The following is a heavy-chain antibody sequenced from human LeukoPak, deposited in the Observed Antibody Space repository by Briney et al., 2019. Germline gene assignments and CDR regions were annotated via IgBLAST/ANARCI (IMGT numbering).Heavy chain of an antibody. D-gene: IGHD7-27*01. CDR2: INSDGSST. V-gene: IGHV3-74*01. J-gene: IGHJ3*02. CDR1: GFTFSSYW. Sequence: GGSLRLSCAASGFTFSSYWMHWVRQAPGKGLVWVSRINSDGSSTSYADSVKGRFTISRDNAKNTLYLQMNSLRAEDTAVYYCARSGHWGPDAFDIWGQGTMVTVSS. CDR3: ARSGHWGPDAFDI.